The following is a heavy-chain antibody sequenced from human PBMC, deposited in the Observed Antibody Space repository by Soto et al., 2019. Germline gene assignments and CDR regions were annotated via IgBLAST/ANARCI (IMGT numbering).Heavy chain of an antibody. Sequence: GGSLRLSCAASGFTFSSYAMSWVRQAPGKGLEWVSAISGSGGSTYYADSVKGRFTISRDNSKNTLYLQMNSLRAEDTAVYYCAKGTSSGDDYYYYGMDVWGQGTTVTVYS. CDR3: AKGTSSGDDYYYYGMDV. D-gene: IGHD6-19*01. CDR2: ISGSGGST. V-gene: IGHV3-23*01. J-gene: IGHJ6*02. CDR1: GFTFSSYA.